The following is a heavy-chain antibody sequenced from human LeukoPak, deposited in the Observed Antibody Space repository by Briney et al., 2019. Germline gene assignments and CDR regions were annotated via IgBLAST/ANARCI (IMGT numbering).Heavy chain of an antibody. CDR3: ARIHRDCSGRACYVLDI. D-gene: IGHD2-15*01. CDR2: VYYGGST. Sequence: SETLSLTCAVSGGSISGYYWGWLRQPPGRGLEWVGFVYYGGSTNYNPSFKSRITISVDTSRNQFSLQLSSVTAADTAVYYCARIHRDCSGRACYVLDIWGQGTLVAVSS. J-gene: IGHJ4*02. V-gene: IGHV4-59*01. CDR1: GGSISGYY.